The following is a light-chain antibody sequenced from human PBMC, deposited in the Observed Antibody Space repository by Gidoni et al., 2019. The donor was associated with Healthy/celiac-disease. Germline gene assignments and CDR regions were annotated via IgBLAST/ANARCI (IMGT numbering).Light chain of an antibody. CDR1: SSDVGGYNY. Sequence: QSALTPPASVSGSPGQSITISFTGTSSDVGGYNYVSWYQQHPGKAPKLMIYEVSNRPSGVSNRFSGSKSGNTAALTISGLQAEDEADYYCSSYTSSSLVFGGGTKLTVL. J-gene: IGLJ2*01. CDR3: SSYTSSSLV. V-gene: IGLV2-14*01. CDR2: EVS.